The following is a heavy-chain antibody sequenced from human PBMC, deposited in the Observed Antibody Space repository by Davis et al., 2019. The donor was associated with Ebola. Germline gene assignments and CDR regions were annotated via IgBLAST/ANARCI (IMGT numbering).Heavy chain of an antibody. Sequence: SETLSLTCTVSGGTISSYYWSWIRQPAGKGLEWIGRIYTSGSTNYNPSLKSRVTISVDTSKNQFSLKLSSVTAADTAVYYCARNCYMQLQGYWFDPWGQGTLVTVSS. CDR3: ARNCYMQLQGYWFDP. CDR2: IYTSGST. V-gene: IGHV4-4*07. CDR1: GGTISSYY. J-gene: IGHJ5*02. D-gene: IGHD2-2*02.